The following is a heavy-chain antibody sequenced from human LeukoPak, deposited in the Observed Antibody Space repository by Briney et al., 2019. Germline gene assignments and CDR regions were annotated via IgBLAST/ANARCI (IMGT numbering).Heavy chain of an antibody. CDR3: ARDLTIAAAGYDY. J-gene: IGHJ4*02. CDR1: GFTFSSYS. CDR2: ISSSSSYI. V-gene: IGHV3-21*01. D-gene: IGHD6-13*01. Sequence: PGGSLRLFCAASGFTFSSYSMNWVRQAPGKGLEWVSSISSSSSYIYYADSVKGRFTISRDNAKNSLYLQMNSLRAEDTAVYYCARDLTIAAAGYDYWGQGTLVTVSS.